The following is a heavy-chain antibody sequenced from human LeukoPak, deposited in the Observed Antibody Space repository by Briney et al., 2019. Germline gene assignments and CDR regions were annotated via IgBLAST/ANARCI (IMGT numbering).Heavy chain of an antibody. D-gene: IGHD3-10*01. CDR2: ISSSHTI. J-gene: IGHJ4*02. Sequence: TGGSLRLSCAASGFTFSSYEMNWVRQAPGKGLEWVSYISSSHTIYYADSVKGRFTISRDNAKNRLYMQMNSLRVEDTAVYYCARDMIRGVVNNWGQGALVTVSS. V-gene: IGHV3-48*03. CDR1: GFTFSSYE. CDR3: ARDMIRGVVNN.